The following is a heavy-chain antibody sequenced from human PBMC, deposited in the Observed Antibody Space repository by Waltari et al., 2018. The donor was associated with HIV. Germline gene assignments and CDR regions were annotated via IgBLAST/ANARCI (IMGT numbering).Heavy chain of an antibody. CDR1: GGSFSGYY. V-gene: IGHV4-34*01. J-gene: IGHJ4*02. D-gene: IGHD3-10*01. CDR3: ARIPVGGRYYGSGSYFDY. Sequence: QVQLQQWGAGLLKPSETLSLTCAVYGGSFSGYYWSWIRQPPGKGLEWIGEINHSGSTNYNPSLKSRVTISVDTSKNQFSLKLSSVTAADTAVYYCARIPVGGRYYGSGSYFDYWGQGTLVTVSS. CDR2: INHSGST.